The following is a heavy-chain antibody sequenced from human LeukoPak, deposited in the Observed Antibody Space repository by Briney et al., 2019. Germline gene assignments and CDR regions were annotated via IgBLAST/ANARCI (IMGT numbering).Heavy chain of an antibody. J-gene: IGHJ6*02. D-gene: IGHD2-15*01. CDR2: ISYDGSNI. CDR1: GFTFSSYA. Sequence: GGSLRLSCAASGFTFSSYAMHWVRQAPGKGLEWVAVISYDGSNIYYADSVKGRFTISRDNSKNTLYLQMNSLRAEDTAVYYCAGSYCSGGSCPRYYYGMDVWGQGTTVTVSS. CDR3: AGSYCSGGSCPRYYYGMDV. V-gene: IGHV3-30*04.